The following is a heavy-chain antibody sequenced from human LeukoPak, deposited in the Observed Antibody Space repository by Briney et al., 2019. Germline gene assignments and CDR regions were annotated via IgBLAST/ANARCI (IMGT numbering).Heavy chain of an antibody. CDR2: ISDYNGNR. D-gene: IGHD2-15*01. V-gene: IGHV1-18*01. J-gene: IGHJ6*03. CDR1: GYTFSSYA. Sequence: ASVKVSCKASGYTFSSYAIGWVRQAPGQSLEWMGWISDYNGNRNIAQKFQGRVTMTTDTSTSTAYMDLGSLKSDDTAVYYCASLCCSSYYMDVWGKGTTVTVSS. CDR3: ASLCCSSYYMDV.